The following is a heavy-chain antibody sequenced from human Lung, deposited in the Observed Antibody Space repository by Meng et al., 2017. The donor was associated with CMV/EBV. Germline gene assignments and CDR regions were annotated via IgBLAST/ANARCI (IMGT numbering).Heavy chain of an antibody. Sequence: VYGGFFSGYYWSWIRQPAGKGLEWIGEINHSGSTNYDPSLKSRVTISVDTSKNQFSLKLSSVTAADTAVYHCARRQRSYGSPHPVHWGQGTLVTVSS. CDR1: GGFFSGYY. CDR3: ARRQRSYGSPHPVH. D-gene: IGHD5-18*01. CDR2: INHSGST. V-gene: IGHV4-34*01. J-gene: IGHJ4*02.